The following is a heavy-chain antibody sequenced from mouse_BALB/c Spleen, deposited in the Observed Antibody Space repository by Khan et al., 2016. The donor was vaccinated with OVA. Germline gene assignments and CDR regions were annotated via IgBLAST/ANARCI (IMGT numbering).Heavy chain of an antibody. CDR2: ISHSGNT. J-gene: IGHJ2*01. CDR3: ARVYGGDFDY. V-gene: IGHV3-2*02. Sequence: EAQLQESGPGLVKPSQSLSLTCTVTGYSITSDYAWNWIRQFPGNKLDWMGYISHSGNTNYNPSLRSRISITRDTSKNQFFLQLNSVTTEDTATYYCARVYGGDFDYWGQGTTLTVSS. CDR1: GYSITSDYA. D-gene: IGHD1-1*01.